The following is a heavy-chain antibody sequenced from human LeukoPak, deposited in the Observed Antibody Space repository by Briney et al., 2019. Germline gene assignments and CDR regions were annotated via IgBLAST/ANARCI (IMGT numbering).Heavy chain of an antibody. CDR1: GYTFTSYG. CDR2: IRAYNGNT. CDR3: ARDQGGDYGDYAEYFQH. Sequence: GASVKVSCKASGYTFTSYGISWVRQAPGQGLEWMGWIRAYNGNTNYAQKLQGRVTMTTDTSTSTAYMELRSLRSDDTAVYYCARDQGGDYGDYAEYFQHWGQGTLVTVSS. D-gene: IGHD4-17*01. J-gene: IGHJ1*01. V-gene: IGHV1-18*01.